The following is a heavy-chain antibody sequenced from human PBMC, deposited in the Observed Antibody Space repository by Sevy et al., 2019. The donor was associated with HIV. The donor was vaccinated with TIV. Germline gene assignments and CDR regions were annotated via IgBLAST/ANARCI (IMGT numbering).Heavy chain of an antibody. CDR1: GFTFSSYA. CDR3: AKMGSTTVTTSDAFDL. D-gene: IGHD4-17*01. J-gene: IGHJ3*01. Sequence: GGSLRLSCAASGFTFSSYAMHWVRQAPGKGLEWVAVISYDGSNKYYADSVKGRFTISRDNSKNTLYLQMNSLRAEDTAVYYCAKMGSTTVTTSDAFDLWGQGTMVTVSS. CDR2: ISYDGSNK. V-gene: IGHV3-30*04.